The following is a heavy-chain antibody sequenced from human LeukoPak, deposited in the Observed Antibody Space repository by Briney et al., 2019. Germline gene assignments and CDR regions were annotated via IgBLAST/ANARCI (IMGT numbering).Heavy chain of an antibody. CDR3: ARGYYYDASGYYRSFDY. J-gene: IGHJ4*02. CDR2: INHSGST. CDR1: GGSFSGYY. Sequence: SSETLSLTCAVYGGSFSGYYWSWIRQPPGKGLEWIGEINHSGSTNYNPSLKSRVTISVDTSKNQFSLKLSSVTAADTAVYYCARGYYYDASGYYRSFDYWGQGTLVTVSS. D-gene: IGHD3-22*01. V-gene: IGHV4-34*01.